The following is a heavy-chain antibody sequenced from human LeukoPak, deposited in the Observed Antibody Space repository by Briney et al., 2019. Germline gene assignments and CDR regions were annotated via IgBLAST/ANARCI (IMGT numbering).Heavy chain of an antibody. V-gene: IGHV3-23*01. Sequence: PGGSLRLSCAASGFTFSSYAMSWVRQAPGKGLEWVSAISGSGGTTYYADSVKGRFTISRDNSKNTLYLQMNSLTAEDTAVYYCAKDDRPLVFGVVTPGRAFDIWGQGTVVTVSS. CDR2: ISGSGGTT. J-gene: IGHJ3*02. CDR3: AKDDRPLVFGVVTPGRAFDI. D-gene: IGHD3-3*01. CDR1: GFTFSSYA.